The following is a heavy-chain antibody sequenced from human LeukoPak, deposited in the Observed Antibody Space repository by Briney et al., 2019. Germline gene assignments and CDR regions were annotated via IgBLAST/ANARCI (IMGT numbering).Heavy chain of an antibody. V-gene: IGHV3-9*03. J-gene: IGHJ6*03. Sequence: GGSLRLSCAASGFTFDDYAMHWVRQAPGKGLEGVSGISWNSGSIGYADSVKGRFTISRQNAQTSMYLQMNSLRAEDMALYYCAKTGYGAPGSRTYMDVWGKGTTVTVSS. CDR3: AKTGYGAPGSRTYMDV. CDR2: ISWNSGSI. CDR1: GFTFDDYA. D-gene: IGHD3-10*01.